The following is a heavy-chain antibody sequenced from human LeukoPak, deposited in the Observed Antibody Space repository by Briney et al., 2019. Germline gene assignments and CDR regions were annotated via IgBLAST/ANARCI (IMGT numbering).Heavy chain of an antibody. D-gene: IGHD3-22*01. V-gene: IGHV3-9*01. Sequence: GGSLRLSCAASGFTFDDYAMHWVRHAPGKGLEWVSSINWNSGNIGYADSVKGRFTISRDNAKNSLYLQMNSLRAEDTALYYCAKAYYYDISGQPDYWGQGTLVTVSS. CDR1: GFTFDDYA. J-gene: IGHJ4*02. CDR2: INWNSGNI. CDR3: AKAYYYDISGQPDY.